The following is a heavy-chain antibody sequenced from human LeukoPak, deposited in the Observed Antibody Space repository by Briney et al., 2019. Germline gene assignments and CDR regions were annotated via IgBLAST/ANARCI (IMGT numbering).Heavy chain of an antibody. D-gene: IGHD4-17*01. V-gene: IGHV3-33*03. CDR1: GFNFRTYG. CDR3: VKDRYGDPEN. J-gene: IGHJ4*01. Sequence: GGSLRLSCAASGFNFRTYGMHWVRQAPGKGLEWLAIIWHDGSNKYYGDSVKGRFTISRDNSKNTLYLEMNSLRAEDTAVYYCVKDRYGDPENWGQGTLVTVSS. CDR2: IWHDGSNK.